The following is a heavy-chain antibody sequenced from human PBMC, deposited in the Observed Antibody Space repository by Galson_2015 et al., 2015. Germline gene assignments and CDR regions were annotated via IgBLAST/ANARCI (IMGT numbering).Heavy chain of an antibody. CDR3: AKELCDYGDYVYWFDP. CDR2: ISGSGGST. V-gene: IGHV3-23*01. D-gene: IGHD4-17*01. J-gene: IGHJ5*02. Sequence: SLRLSCAASGFTFSSYAMSWVRQAPGKGLEGVSAISGSGGSTYYADSVKGRFTISRDNSKNTLYLQMNSLRAEDTAVYYCAKELCDYGDYVYWFDPWGQGTLVTVSS. CDR1: GFTFSSYA.